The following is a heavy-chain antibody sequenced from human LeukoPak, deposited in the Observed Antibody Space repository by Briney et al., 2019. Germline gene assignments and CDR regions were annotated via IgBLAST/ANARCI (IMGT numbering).Heavy chain of an antibody. CDR1: GGSMSSYY. V-gene: IGHV4-59*08. CDR3: ARQPYMLGAYYFDY. CDR2: IFYSGGT. Sequence: SETLSLTCAVSGGSMSSYYWSWIRQPPGKGLEWVGYIFYSGGTTYNPSLKRRVTLSVDTSKNQFSLKLGSVTAADTAVYYCARQPYMLGAYYFDYWGQGTLVTVSS. J-gene: IGHJ4*02. D-gene: IGHD1-26*01.